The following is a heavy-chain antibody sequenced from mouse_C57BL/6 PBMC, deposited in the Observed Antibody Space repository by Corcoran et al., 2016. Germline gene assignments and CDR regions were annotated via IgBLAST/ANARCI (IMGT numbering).Heavy chain of an antibody. J-gene: IGHJ3*01. CDR3: ARGYGDYDVAY. CDR2: INNYSGVP. CDR1: GYTFTTYG. V-gene: IGHV9-3*01. D-gene: IGHD2-13*01. Sequence: QIQLVQSGPELKKPGETVKLSCKASGYTFTTYGMSWVKQAPGKGLKWMGWINNYSGVPTYADAFKGRFAFSLENSASTAYLQINNLKNEDTATYVCARGYGDYDVAYWGQGTLVTVSA.